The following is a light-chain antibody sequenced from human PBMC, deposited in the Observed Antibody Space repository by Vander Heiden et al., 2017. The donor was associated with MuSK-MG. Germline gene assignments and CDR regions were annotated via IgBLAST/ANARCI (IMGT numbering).Light chain of an antibody. Sequence: QSVLTPPPSVSGAPGQRVTISGTGSSSNIGAGYDVHWYQQIPGTAPQLLIYDDTHRPSGVPDRFSGSKSVTSASLAITGLQAEDEADYYCQSYDSSLSGYVFGTGTKVIVL. CDR2: DDT. CDR3: QSYDSSLSGYV. J-gene: IGLJ1*01. V-gene: IGLV1-40*01. CDR1: SSNIGAGYD.